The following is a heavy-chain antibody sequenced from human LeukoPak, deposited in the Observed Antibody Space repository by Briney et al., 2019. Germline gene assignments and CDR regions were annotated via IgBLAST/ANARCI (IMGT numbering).Heavy chain of an antibody. D-gene: IGHD4-17*01. V-gene: IGHV4-39*07. J-gene: IGHJ4*02. CDR1: GGSISSSSYY. CDR3: ARVGSYGDYEFDF. CDR2: IYYSGST. Sequence: SETLSLTCTVSGGSISSSSYYWGWIRQPPGKGLEWIGSIYYSGSTYYNPSLRSRVTISADTSKIHFSLRLSSVTAADTAVYYCARVGSYGDYEFDFWGQGTLVTVSS.